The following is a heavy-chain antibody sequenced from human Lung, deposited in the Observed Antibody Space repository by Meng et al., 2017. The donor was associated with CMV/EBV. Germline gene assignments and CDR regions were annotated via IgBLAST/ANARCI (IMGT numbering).Heavy chain of an antibody. CDR3: ARAPGYRSLYGMDV. Sequence: SXTXSLXCTVSYGSVSSGSYYWSWIRQPPGKGLEWIGYIYYSGSTNYNPSLKSRVTISIDTSKNQFSLKLSSVTAADTAVYYCARAPGYRSLYGMDVWGQGTXVNGAS. V-gene: IGHV4-61*01. D-gene: IGHD1-1*01. CDR1: YGSVSSGSYY. J-gene: IGHJ6*02. CDR2: IYYSGST.